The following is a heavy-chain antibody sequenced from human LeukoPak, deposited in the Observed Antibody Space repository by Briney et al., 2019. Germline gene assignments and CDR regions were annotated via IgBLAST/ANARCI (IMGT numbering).Heavy chain of an antibody. J-gene: IGHJ3*02. CDR2: ITGDGGYT. D-gene: IGHD2-8*01. V-gene: IGHV3-64*01. Sequence: GSLRPSCAASGFTFSTYVMQWVRQAPGKGLEYVSAITGDGGYTYYANSVKGRFTISRDNSKKTLYLQMGSLRADDMAVYYCARVSTNDRRNAFDIWGQGTMVTVSS. CDR3: ARVSTNDRRNAFDI. CDR1: GFTFSTYV.